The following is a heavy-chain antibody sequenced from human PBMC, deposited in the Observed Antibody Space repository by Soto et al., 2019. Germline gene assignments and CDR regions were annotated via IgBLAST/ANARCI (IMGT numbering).Heavy chain of an antibody. V-gene: IGHV4-39*01. CDR2: IYYSGST. D-gene: IGHD5-12*01. Sequence: SETLSLTCTVSGGSISSSSYYWGWIRQPPGKGLEWIGSIYYSGSTYYNPSLKSRVTISVVTSKNQFSLKLSSVTAADTAVYYCARHVLPQGARGKRGYSGYDFTDYWGQGTLVTVSS. CDR3: ARHVLPQGARGKRGYSGYDFTDY. CDR1: GGSISSSSYY. J-gene: IGHJ4*02.